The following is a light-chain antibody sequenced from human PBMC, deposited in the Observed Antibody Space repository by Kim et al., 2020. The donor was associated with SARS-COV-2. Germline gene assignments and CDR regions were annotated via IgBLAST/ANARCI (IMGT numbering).Light chain of an antibody. J-gene: IGKJ1*01. Sequence: VPPGERVTLLCRASQRISSNLAWYQQTPGQSPRLLIYGASTRASGLPARFSGSGSGTEFTLTISSLQSEDSAVYYCHQYNSWPRTFGQGTKVDIK. V-gene: IGKV3-15*01. CDR3: HQYNSWPRT. CDR1: QRISSN. CDR2: GAS.